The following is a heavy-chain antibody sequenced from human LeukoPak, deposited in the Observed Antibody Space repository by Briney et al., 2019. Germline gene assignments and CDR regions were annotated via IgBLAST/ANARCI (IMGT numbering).Heavy chain of an antibody. D-gene: IGHD5-12*01. CDR2: INHSGST. Sequence: SGSLSLTCAVYRGSLSGYYWSWLRQPPGKGVEWVGEINHSGSTNYNPSLTSRVTISADKSKKQFPLKLSSVTGADTAVYYCARGGDIVATIWGYFDYWGEGTLVTVSS. V-gene: IGHV4-34*01. J-gene: IGHJ4*02. CDR1: RGSLSGYY. CDR3: ARGGDIVATIWGYFDY.